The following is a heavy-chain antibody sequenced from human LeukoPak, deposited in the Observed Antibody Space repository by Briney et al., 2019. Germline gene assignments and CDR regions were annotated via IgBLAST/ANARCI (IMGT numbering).Heavy chain of an antibody. CDR2: IYYSGST. V-gene: IGHV4-59*01. CDR3: ARERRDWFDP. Sequence: SETLSLTCTVSGGSISSYYWSWIRQPPGKGLEWIGYIYYSGSTNYNPSLKSRVTISVDTSKNQFSLNLSSVTAADTAVYYCARERRDWFDPWGQGILVTVSS. CDR1: GGSISSYY. J-gene: IGHJ5*02.